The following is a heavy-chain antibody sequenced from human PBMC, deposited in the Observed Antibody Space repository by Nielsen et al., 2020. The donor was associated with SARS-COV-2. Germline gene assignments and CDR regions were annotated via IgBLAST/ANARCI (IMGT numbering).Heavy chain of an antibody. J-gene: IGHJ4*02. CDR2: INPSGGRA. V-gene: IGHV1-46*01. Sequence: ASVKVSCKASGYTFSTYYMHWVRQAPGQGLEWMGIINPSGGRATYTRKFQGRVTMTREASTSTVYMELSSLRSDDTAVYYCAREWDDYESSAYDYWGQGTLVTVSS. D-gene: IGHD3-22*01. CDR1: GYTFSTYY. CDR3: AREWDDYESSAYDY.